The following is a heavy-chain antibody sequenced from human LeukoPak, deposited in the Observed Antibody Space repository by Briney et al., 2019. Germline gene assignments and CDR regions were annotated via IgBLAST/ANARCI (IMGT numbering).Heavy chain of an antibody. J-gene: IGHJ4*02. CDR2: IYYSGST. Sequence: SETLSLTCTVSGGSISSSSYYWGWIRQPPGKGLEWIGSIYYSGSTYYSPSLKSRVTISVDTSKNQFSLKLSSVTAADTAVYYCARAGGGSSWYRFDYWGQGTLVTVSS. V-gene: IGHV4-39*01. D-gene: IGHD6-13*01. CDR3: ARAGGGSSWYRFDY. CDR1: GGSISSSSYY.